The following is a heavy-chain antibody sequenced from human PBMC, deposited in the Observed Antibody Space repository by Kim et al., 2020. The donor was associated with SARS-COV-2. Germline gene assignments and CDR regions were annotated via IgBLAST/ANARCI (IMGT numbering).Heavy chain of an antibody. V-gene: IGHV5-10-1*01. Sequence: GESLKISCKGSGYSFTTYWISWVRQMSGKGLEWMGRIDPSDSETKYSPSHQGHVTISVDKSNSSVYLQWGSLKAADTAVYYCAMGGFGVSAMEVWGQGTTVIVSS. CDR1: GYSFTTYW. CDR2: IDPSDSET. CDR3: AMGGFGVSAMEV. D-gene: IGHD3-10*01. J-gene: IGHJ6*02.